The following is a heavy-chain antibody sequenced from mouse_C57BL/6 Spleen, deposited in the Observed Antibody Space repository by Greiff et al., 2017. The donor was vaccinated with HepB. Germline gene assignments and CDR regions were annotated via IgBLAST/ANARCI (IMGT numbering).Heavy chain of an antibody. CDR1: GYSFTDYN. CDR3: AKGGNPAWFAY. J-gene: IGHJ3*01. CDR2: INPNYGTT. Sequence: VHVKQSGPELVKPGASVKISCKASGYSFTDYNMNWVKQSNGKSLEWIGVINPNYGTTSYNQKFKGKATLTVDQSSSTAYMQLNSLISEDSAVYYCAKGGNPAWFAYWGQGTLVTVSA. D-gene: IGHD2-1*01. V-gene: IGHV1-39*01.